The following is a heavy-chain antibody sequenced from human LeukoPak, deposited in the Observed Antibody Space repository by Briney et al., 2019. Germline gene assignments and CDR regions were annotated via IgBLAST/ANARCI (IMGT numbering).Heavy chain of an antibody. CDR2: IKSKTDGGTT. D-gene: IGHD5-24*01. J-gene: IGHJ4*02. CDR1: GFTFSNAW. CDR3: TTVRDGFL. Sequence: GGSLRLSCAASGFTFSNAWMSWVRQAPGKGLEWVGHIKSKTDGGTTDYAAPVKGRFTISRDDSKNTLYLQMNSLKTEDTAVYYCTTVRDGFLWGQGTLVTVSS. V-gene: IGHV3-15*01.